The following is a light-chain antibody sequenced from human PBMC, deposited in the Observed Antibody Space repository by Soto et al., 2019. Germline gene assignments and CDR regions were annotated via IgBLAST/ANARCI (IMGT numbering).Light chain of an antibody. CDR3: RSYVRDDYFV. J-gene: IGLJ1*01. CDR2: EVN. Sequence: QSALTQPLSASGSPGQSVTISCTGTSNDVGDFNYVSWYQQHPGKVPKLLIYEVNKRPSGVPDRFSGSKSGDTASLTVSGLQADDEADYYCRSYVRDDYFVFGTVTKLTVL. CDR1: SNDVGDFNY. V-gene: IGLV2-8*01.